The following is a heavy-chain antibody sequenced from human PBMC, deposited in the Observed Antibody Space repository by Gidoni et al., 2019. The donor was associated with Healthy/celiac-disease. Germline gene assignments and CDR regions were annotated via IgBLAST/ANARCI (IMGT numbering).Heavy chain of an antibody. V-gene: IGHV3-48*01. D-gene: IGHD5-18*01. CDR3: ARDRGYSYGKGLDY. J-gene: IGHJ4*02. Sequence: EVQLVESGGGLVQPGGSLRLSCAASGFTFGGYSMNWVRQAPGQGLEWVSYNSSSSSTIYYADSVKGRFTISRDNAKNSLYLRMNSLRAEDTAVYYCARDRGYSYGKGLDYWGQGTLVTVSS. CDR1: GFTFGGYS. CDR2: NSSSSSTI.